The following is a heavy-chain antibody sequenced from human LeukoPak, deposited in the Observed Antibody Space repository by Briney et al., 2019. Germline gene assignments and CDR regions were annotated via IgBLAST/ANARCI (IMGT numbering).Heavy chain of an antibody. D-gene: IGHD5-12*01. CDR3: ARDRDSGYVGDFDY. J-gene: IGHJ4*02. Sequence: GGSLRLSCAASGFTFSSYAMHWVRQAPGKGLEWVAVISYDGSNKYYADSVKGRFTISRDNYKNTLYLQMNSLRAEDTAVYYCARDRDSGYVGDFDYWGQGTLVTVSS. CDR2: ISYDGSNK. CDR1: GFTFSSYA. V-gene: IGHV3-30*04.